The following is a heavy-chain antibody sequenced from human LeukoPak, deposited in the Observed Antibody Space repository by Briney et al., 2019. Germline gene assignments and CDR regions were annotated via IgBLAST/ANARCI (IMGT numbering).Heavy chain of an antibody. CDR2: ISYDGTNK. CDR3: AKGYSGSPRDYFDY. J-gene: IGHJ4*02. V-gene: IGHV3-30*18. D-gene: IGHD1-26*01. Sequence: GGSLRLSCAASGFTFSDYGMHWVRQAPGKGLEWVAVISYDGTNKYYADSVKGRFTISRDNSKNTLYPQMNSLRAEDTAVYYCAKGYSGSPRDYFDYWGQGTLVTVSS. CDR1: GFTFSDYG.